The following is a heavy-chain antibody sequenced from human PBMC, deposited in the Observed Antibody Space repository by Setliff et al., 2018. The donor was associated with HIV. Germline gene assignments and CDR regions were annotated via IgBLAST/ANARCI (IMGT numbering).Heavy chain of an antibody. CDR2: MNPNSDKT. Sequence: GASVKVSCKASGYTFSNYDINWVRQATGQGLEWMGWMNPNSDKTGHTQKFQGRVTMTRDISTGTAYMELSSLRSEDTAVYYCARGVGNWNGIHHYYMDFWGKGTTVTVS. CDR1: GYTFSNYD. V-gene: IGHV1-8*02. J-gene: IGHJ6*03. D-gene: IGHD1-20*01. CDR3: ARGVGNWNGIHHYYMDF.